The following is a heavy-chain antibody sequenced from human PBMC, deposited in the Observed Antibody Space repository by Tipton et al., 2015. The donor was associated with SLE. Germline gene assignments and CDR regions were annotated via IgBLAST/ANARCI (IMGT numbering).Heavy chain of an antibody. V-gene: IGHV4-61*02. CDR3: ARGFDP. CDR2: IYTSGST. Sequence: LRLSCTVSGGSISTSRYYWGWFRQPAGKGLEWIGRIYTSGSTNYNPSLKSRVAISVDTSKNQFSLNLSSVTAADTAVYYCARGFDPWGQGTLVTVSS. CDR1: GGSISTSRYY. J-gene: IGHJ5*02.